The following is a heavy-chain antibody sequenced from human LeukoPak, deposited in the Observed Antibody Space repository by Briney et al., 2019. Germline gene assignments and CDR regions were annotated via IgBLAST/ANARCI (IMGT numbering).Heavy chain of an antibody. D-gene: IGHD3-22*01. V-gene: IGHV1-18*01. CDR2: ISAYNGNT. CDR1: GYTFTSYG. CDR3: ARERGYHSSGYLYPDY. Sequence: GASVKVSCKASGYTFTSYGISWVRQAPGQGLEWMGWISAYNGNTNYAQKLQGRVTMTTDTSTSTAYMELRSLRSDDTAVYYCARERGYHSSGYLYPDYWGQGTLATVSS. J-gene: IGHJ4*02.